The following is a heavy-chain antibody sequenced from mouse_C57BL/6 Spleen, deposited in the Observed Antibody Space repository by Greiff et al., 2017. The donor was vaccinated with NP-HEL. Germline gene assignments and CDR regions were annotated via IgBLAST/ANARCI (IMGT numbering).Heavy chain of an antibody. V-gene: IGHV1-7*01. CDR2: INPSSGYT. D-gene: IGHD5-1*01. J-gene: IGHJ2*01. Sequence: QVQLQQSGAELAKPGASVKLSCKASGYTFTSYWMHWVKQRPGQGLEWIGHINPSSGYTKYNQKFKDKATLTADKSSSTAYMQLSSLTSEDSADYYCAKGYRSCEYDFDYWGQGTTLTVSS. CDR3: AKGYRSCEYDFDY. CDR1: GYTFTSYW.